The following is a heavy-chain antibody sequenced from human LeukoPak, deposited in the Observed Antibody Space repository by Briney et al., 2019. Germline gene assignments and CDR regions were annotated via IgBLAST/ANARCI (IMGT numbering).Heavy chain of an antibody. J-gene: IGHJ6*03. D-gene: IGHD4/OR15-4a*01. Sequence: GGSLRLSCAASGFTFSSYWMSWVRQAPGKGLEWVANIKQDGSEKYYVDSVKGRFTISRDNAKNSLYLQMNSLRAEDTAVYYCARITRPANSYYYYYMDVWGKGTTVTVSS. V-gene: IGHV3-7*01. CDR3: ARITRPANSYYYYYMDV. CDR2: IKQDGSEK. CDR1: GFTFSSYW.